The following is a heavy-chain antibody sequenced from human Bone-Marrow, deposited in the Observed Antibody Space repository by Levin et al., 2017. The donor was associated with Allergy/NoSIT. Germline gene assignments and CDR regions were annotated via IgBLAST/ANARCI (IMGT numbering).Heavy chain of an antibody. V-gene: IGHV3-74*01. D-gene: IGHD3-22*01. J-gene: IGHJ4*02. CDR2: INSDGSST. CDR1: GFTFSSYW. CDR3: ARDGWDWGVVVITTSRSLDY. Sequence: GGSLRLSCAASGFTFSSYWMHWVRQAPGKGLVWVSRINSDGSSTSYADSVKGRFTISRDNAKNTLYLQMNSLRAEDTAVYYCARDGWDWGVVVITTSRSLDYWAREPWSPSPQ.